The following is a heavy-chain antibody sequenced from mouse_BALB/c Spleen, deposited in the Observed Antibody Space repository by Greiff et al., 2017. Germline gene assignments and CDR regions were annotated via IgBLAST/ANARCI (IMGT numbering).Heavy chain of an antibody. Sequence: VQLQQPGAELVRPGASVKLSCKASGYTFTSYWINWVKQRPGQGLEWIGWIYPGDGSTKYNEKFKGKATLTADKSSSTAYMQLSSLTSENSAVYFCARSGRYYAMDYWGQGTSVTVSS. CDR2: IYPGDGST. CDR3: ARSGRYYAMDY. CDR1: GYTFTSYW. V-gene: IGHV1S56*01. J-gene: IGHJ4*01. D-gene: IGHD3-1*01.